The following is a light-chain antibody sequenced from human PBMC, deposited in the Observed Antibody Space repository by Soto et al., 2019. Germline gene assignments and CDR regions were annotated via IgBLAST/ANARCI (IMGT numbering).Light chain of an antibody. J-gene: IGKJ1*01. CDR3: QQYNSYRA. Sequence: DIPITQSPSTGAASVGDRDPITFRASQTISSWLAWYQQKPGQVPKLLISKASSLESGVPSRFSGSGSGTEFTLTISSLQPDDSATYYCQQYNSYRAVGQGSKVDI. V-gene: IGKV1-5*03. CDR2: KAS. CDR1: QTISSW.